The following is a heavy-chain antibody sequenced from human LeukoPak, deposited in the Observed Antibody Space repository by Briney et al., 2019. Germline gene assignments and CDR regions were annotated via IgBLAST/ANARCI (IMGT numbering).Heavy chain of an antibody. Sequence: GGSLRLSCAASGFPFSVYLMSWVRQAPGKGLEWVAHIKQDGSENTYMDSVKGRFTISRDNAENSFFLQMSSLRVEDTAVYYCVRGGKYYYDSNGYYPHFDYWGRGTLVTVSS. D-gene: IGHD3-22*01. V-gene: IGHV3-7*01. CDR2: IKQDGSEN. CDR1: GFPFSVYL. J-gene: IGHJ4*02. CDR3: VRGGKYYYDSNGYYPHFDY.